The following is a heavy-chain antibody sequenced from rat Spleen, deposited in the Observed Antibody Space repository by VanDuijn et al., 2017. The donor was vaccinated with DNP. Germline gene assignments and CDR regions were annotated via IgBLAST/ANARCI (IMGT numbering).Heavy chain of an antibody. CDR3: VRWSSGHFDY. CDR1: GFTFSAYY. V-gene: IGHV5-25*01. J-gene: IGHJ2*01. CDR2: ISTSGGST. Sequence: EVQLVESGGGLVQPGRSLKLSCAASGFTFSAYYMAWVRQAPTKGLEWVATISTSGGSTYYRDSVKGRFTISRDNAKSTLYLQMNSLRSEDTATYYCVRWSSGHFDYWGQGVMVPVSS. D-gene: IGHD4-3*01.